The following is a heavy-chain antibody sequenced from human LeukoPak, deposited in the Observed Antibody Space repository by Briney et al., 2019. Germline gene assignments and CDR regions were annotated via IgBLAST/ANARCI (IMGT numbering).Heavy chain of an antibody. D-gene: IGHD3-9*01. CDR3: ARDIYDILTGSIYGMVV. J-gene: IGHJ6*04. Sequence: SETLSLTCTVSGGSVSSGSYYWSWIRQPPGKGLEWIGYIYYSGSTNYNPSLKSQVTISVDTSKNQFSLKLSSVTAADTAVYYCARDIYDILTGSIYGMVVWGKGTTVTVSS. CDR1: GGSVSSGSYY. V-gene: IGHV4-61*01. CDR2: IYYSGST.